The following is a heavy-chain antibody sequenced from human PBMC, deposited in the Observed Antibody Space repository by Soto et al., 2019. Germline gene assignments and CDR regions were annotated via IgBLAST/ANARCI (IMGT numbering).Heavy chain of an antibody. CDR2: IYYSGST. CDR1: GGSISSDGNY. J-gene: IGHJ6*02. D-gene: IGHD3-10*01. CDR3: ARARMVRGIIYCYGMDV. V-gene: IGHV4-31*03. Sequence: QVQLQESGPGLVKSSQTLSLTCTVSGGSISSDGNYWSWIRQHPGKGLEWIGYIYYSGSTYYNPSLTSRVTISVATSKNQSSLKLNSVTAADTAVYYCARARMVRGIIYCYGMDVWGQGTTVTVSS.